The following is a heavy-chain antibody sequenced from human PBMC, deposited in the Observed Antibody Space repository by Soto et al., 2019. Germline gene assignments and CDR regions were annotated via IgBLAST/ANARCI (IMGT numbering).Heavy chain of an antibody. V-gene: IGHV4-59*01. Sequence: SETLSLTCTVSGGSISSYYWSWIRQPPGKGLEWIGYIYYSGSTNYNPSLKSRVTISEDTSKNQFSLKLSSVTAADTAVYYCARDAGGDFLFDYWGQGTLVTVSS. CDR3: ARDAGGDFLFDY. D-gene: IGHD2-21*01. CDR1: GGSISSYY. J-gene: IGHJ4*02. CDR2: IYYSGST.